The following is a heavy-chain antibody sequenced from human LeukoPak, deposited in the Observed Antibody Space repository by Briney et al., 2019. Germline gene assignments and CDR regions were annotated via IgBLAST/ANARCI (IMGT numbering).Heavy chain of an antibody. CDR1: GYTFTGYY. CDR2: INPNSGGT. J-gene: IGHJ3*02. D-gene: IGHD3-10*01. V-gene: IGHV1-2*02. CDR3: AREVKLVTMVRGVINAFDI. Sequence: ASVKVSFKASGYTFTGYYMHWVRQAPGQGLEWMGWINPNSGGTNYAQKFQGRVTMTRDTSISTAYMELSRLRSDDTAVYYCAREVKLVTMVRGVINAFDIWGQGTMVTVSS.